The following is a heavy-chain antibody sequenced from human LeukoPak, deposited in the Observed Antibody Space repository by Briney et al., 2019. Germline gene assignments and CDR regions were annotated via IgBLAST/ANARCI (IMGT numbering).Heavy chain of an antibody. V-gene: IGHV1-69*04. Sequence: ASVKVSCKASGGTFSSYAISWVRQAPGQGLEWMGRIIPILGIANYAQKFQGRVTITADKSTSTAYMELSSLRSEDTAVYYCARKIDGGYCSSTSSYPSYYYGMDAGGQGPTVPVS. CDR1: GGTFSSYA. D-gene: IGHD2-2*01. J-gene: IGHJ6*02. CDR2: IIPILGIA. CDR3: ARKIDGGYCSSTSSYPSYYYGMDA.